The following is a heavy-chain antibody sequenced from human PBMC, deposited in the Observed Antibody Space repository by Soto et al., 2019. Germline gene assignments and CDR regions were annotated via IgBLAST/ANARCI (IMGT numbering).Heavy chain of an antibody. V-gene: IGHV2-5*02. J-gene: IGHJ5*02. CDR1: GFSLSTSGVG. CDR3: AHSGYYDSSTSWFDP. D-gene: IGHD3-22*01. CDR2: IYWDDDK. Sequence: QITLKESGPTLVKPTQTLTLTCTFSGFSLSTSGVGVGWIRQPPGKALEWLALIYWDDDKRYSPSLKSRLTITKDTAKTQVVLTMTNMDPVDTATYYCAHSGYYDSSTSWFDPWGQGTLVTVSS.